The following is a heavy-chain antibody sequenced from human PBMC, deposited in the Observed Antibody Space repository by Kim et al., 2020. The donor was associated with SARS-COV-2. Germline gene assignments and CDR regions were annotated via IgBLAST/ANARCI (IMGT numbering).Heavy chain of an antibody. CDR2: IDKDGTTT. Sequence: GGSLRLSCAASGFSFSEWWMDWVRQAPGKGPEWVARIDKDGTTTIYADSVKGRFTISRDNSKNTLYLQMTGLRADDTCVYYCTRVPFWGEGILVTVS. CDR3: TRVPF. CDR1: GFSFSEWW. J-gene: IGHJ4*02. V-gene: IGHV3-74*01.